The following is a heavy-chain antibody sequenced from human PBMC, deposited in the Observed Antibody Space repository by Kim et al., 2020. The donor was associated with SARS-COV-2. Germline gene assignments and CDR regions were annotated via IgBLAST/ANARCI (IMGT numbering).Heavy chain of an antibody. V-gene: IGHV3-9*01. CDR2: LSWNSGVI. CDR1: GFTFGDFA. Sequence: GGSLRLSYAASGFTFGDFAMHWVRQVPGKGLEWVSGLSWNSGVIGYADSVKGRFTISRHNAENSLYLQMNSLRAEDTAFYYCAKDLVSSSFRAFHIWGQGPMVTVSS. CDR3: AKDLVSSSFRAFHI. D-gene: IGHD6-6*01. J-gene: IGHJ3*02.